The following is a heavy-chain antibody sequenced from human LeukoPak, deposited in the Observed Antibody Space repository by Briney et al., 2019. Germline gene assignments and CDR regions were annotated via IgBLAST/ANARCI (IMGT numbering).Heavy chain of an antibody. V-gene: IGHV3-7*01. CDR3: ARDGDGRGEDFDY. CDR2: IKEDGSKK. D-gene: IGHD4-17*01. Sequence: HPGGSLRLSCRGSGFTFSDYAMAWVRQAPGKGLEWVANIKEDGSKKNHLDSVKGRFTISRDNAKNFLYLQMNSLRVEDTALYYCARDGDGRGEDFDYWGQGILVTVSS. CDR1: GFTFSDYA. J-gene: IGHJ4*02.